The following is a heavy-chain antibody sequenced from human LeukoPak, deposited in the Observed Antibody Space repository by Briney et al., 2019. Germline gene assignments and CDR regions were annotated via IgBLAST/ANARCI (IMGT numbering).Heavy chain of an antibody. V-gene: IGHV4-34*01. CDR3: ARTRIGRFDP. J-gene: IGHJ5*02. Sequence: SETLSLTCAVYGGSFSGYYWSWIRQPPGKGLEWIGEINHSGSTNYNPSLKSRVTISVDTSKNQFSLKLSSVTAADTAVHYCARTRIGRFDPWGQGTLVTVSS. CDR1: GGSFSGYY. CDR2: INHSGST. D-gene: IGHD3-22*01.